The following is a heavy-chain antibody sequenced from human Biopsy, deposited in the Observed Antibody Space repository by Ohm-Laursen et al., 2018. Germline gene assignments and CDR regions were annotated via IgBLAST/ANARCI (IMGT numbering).Heavy chain of an antibody. CDR3: ARDGKRWDYSTYFSWHFDL. Sequence: SLRPSCTASGFNFDDFAMHWVRQTPGKGLEWVSGISWNSGRIAYADSLQGRFIISRDNPKNTVDLQMNSLRAEDTAVYFCARDGKRWDYSTYFSWHFDLWGRGTLVTVSS. D-gene: IGHD4-11*01. J-gene: IGHJ2*01. CDR2: ISWNSGRI. V-gene: IGHV3-9*01. CDR1: GFNFDDFA.